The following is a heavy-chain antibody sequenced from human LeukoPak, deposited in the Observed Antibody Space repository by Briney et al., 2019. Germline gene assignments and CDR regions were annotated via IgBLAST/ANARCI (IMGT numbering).Heavy chain of an antibody. V-gene: IGHV4-59*01. D-gene: IGHD3-9*01. Sequence: SETLSLTCSVSGGSISSYYWCRIRQPPGKDLEWIGYIYYSGSTNYNPSLKTRVTISVDTSRNQFSLKLSSVTAADTAVYYCARHPEYYDILTGFRYYFDLWGQGTLVTVSS. CDR3: ARHPEYYDILTGFRYYFDL. CDR1: GGSISSYY. CDR2: IYYSGST. J-gene: IGHJ4*02.